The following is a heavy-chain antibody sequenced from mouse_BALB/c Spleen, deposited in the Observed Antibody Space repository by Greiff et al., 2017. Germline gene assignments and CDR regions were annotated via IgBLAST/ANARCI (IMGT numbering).Heavy chain of an antibody. CDR2: ISSGGSYT. V-gene: IGHV5-9-4*01. CDR1: GFTFSSYA. Sequence: EVQLVESGGGLVKPGGSLKLSCAASGFTFSSYAMSWVRQSPEKRLEWVAEISSGGSYTYYPDTVTGRFTISRDNAKNTLYLEMSSLRSEDTAMYYCASGNAGTWFAYWGQGTLVTVSA. CDR3: ASGNAGTWFAY. D-gene: IGHD4-1*01. J-gene: IGHJ3*01.